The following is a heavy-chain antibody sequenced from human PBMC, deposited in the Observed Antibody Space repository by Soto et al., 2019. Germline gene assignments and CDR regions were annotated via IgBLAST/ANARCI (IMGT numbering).Heavy chain of an antibody. CDR1: GGTFSSYA. V-gene: IGHV1-69*01. CDR2: IIPIFGTA. CDR3: AREREDCSSTSCYGYYGMDV. D-gene: IGHD2-2*01. J-gene: IGHJ6*02. Sequence: QVQLVQSGAEVKKPGSSVKVSCKASGGTFSSYAISWVRQAPGQGLEWMGGIIPIFGTANYAQKFQGRVTITADESTSTAYMELSSLRSEDTAVYYCAREREDCSSTSCYGYYGMDVWGQGTTVTVSS.